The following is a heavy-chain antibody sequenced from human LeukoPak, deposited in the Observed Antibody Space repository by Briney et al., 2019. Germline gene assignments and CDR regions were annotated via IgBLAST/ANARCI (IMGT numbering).Heavy chain of an antibody. CDR2: ISGSGGST. V-gene: IGHV3-23*01. Sequence: GGSLRLSCAASGFTFSSYAMSWVRQAPGKGLEWASAISGSGGSTYYADSVKGRFTISRDNSKNTLYLQMNSLRAEDTAVYYCAKEGSPGSGSYYYGYWGQGTLVTVSS. CDR3: AKEGSPGSGSYYYGY. D-gene: IGHD3-10*01. J-gene: IGHJ4*02. CDR1: GFTFSSYA.